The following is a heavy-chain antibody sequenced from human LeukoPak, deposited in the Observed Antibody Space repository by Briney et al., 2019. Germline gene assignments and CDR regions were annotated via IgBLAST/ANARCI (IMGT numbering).Heavy chain of an antibody. J-gene: IGHJ4*02. Sequence: SETLSLICTASGGPISSYYCSCFRQPPAKALVLFGYIYYSGSTNYNPSLKSRVTISVDTSKNQFSLKLSSVTAADTAVYYCASAYNWNDVYYFDYWGQGTLVTVSS. CDR1: GGPISSYY. CDR3: ASAYNWNDVYYFDY. V-gene: IGHV4-59*01. CDR2: IYYSGST. D-gene: IGHD1-20*01.